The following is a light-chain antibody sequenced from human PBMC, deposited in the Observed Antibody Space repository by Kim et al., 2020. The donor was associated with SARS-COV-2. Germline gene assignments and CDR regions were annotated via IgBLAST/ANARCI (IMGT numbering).Light chain of an antibody. CDR2: EVS. J-gene: IGLJ2*01. Sequence: SSTISCTGTSSDVGGYNYVSWYQQHPGKAPKLMIYEVSNRPSGVSNRFSGSKSGNTASLTISGLQAEDEADYYCSSYTSSSTLGVVFGGGTQLTVL. V-gene: IGLV2-14*01. CDR1: SSDVGGYNY. CDR3: SSYTSSSTLGVV.